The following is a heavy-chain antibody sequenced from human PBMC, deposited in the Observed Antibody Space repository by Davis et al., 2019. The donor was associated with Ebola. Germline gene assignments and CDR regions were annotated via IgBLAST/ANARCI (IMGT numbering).Heavy chain of an antibody. CDR2: IYHSGST. CDR1: GGSISSSNW. CDR3: ARVRGTLARFYGMDV. J-gene: IGHJ6*02. D-gene: IGHD3-10*01. Sequence: MPSETLSLTCAVSGGSISSSNWWSWVRQPPGKGLEWIGEIYHSGSTNYNPSLKSRVTMSVDMSKNQFSLNLNSVTAADTAIYYCARVRGTLARFYGMDVWGQGTTVTVSS. V-gene: IGHV4-4*02.